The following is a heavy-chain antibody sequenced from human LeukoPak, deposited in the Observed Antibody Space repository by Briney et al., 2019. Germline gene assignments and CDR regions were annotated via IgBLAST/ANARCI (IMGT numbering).Heavy chain of an antibody. CDR1: GYTFTSYG. D-gene: IGHD3-9*01. CDR2: ISAYNGNT. Sequence: ASVKVSCKASGYTFTSYGISWVRQAPGQGLEWMGWISAYNGNTNYAQKLQGRVTMTTDTSTSTAYMELRSLRSDDTAVCYCARGVSHYDILTDLDYWGQGTPVTVSS. V-gene: IGHV1-18*04. J-gene: IGHJ4*02. CDR3: ARGVSHYDILTDLDY.